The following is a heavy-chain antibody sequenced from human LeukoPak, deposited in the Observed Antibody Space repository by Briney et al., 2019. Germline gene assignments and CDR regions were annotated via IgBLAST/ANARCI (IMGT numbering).Heavy chain of an antibody. CDR1: GGSISSGDYY. Sequence: KSSETLSLTCTVSGGSISSGDYYWSWIRQPPGKGLEWIGYIYYSGSTNYNPSLKSRVTISVDTSKNQFSLKLSSVTAADTAVYYCARVFYCSSTSCYSFDPWGQGTLVTVSS. J-gene: IGHJ5*02. CDR2: IYYSGST. V-gene: IGHV4-61*08. D-gene: IGHD2-2*01. CDR3: ARVFYCSSTSCYSFDP.